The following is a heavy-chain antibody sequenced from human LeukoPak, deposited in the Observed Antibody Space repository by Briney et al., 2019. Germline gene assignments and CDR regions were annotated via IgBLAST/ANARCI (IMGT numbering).Heavy chain of an antibody. CDR2: ISGSGDNT. CDR3: AKPTIAVAATAWIDAFDI. D-gene: IGHD6-19*01. V-gene: IGHV3-23*01. CDR1: GFTFSSYA. Sequence: PGGSLRLSCAASGFTFSSYAMNWVRQAPGKGLEWVSAISGSGDNTYYADSVKGRFTISRDNSKNTQYLQMNSLRAEGTALYYCAKPTIAVAATAWIDAFDIWGQGTMVTVSS. J-gene: IGHJ3*02.